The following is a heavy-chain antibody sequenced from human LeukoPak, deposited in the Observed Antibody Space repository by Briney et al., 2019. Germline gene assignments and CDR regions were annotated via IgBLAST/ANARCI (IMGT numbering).Heavy chain of an antibody. CDR3: AKCSTSAYTTGWCNWIDP. D-gene: IGHD6-19*01. CDR2: TVSRGTT. J-gene: IGHJ5*02. Sequence: GGSLRLSCVASGFTFTSDAMNWVRQAPGKGLGWVSSTVSRGTTQYADSVKGRFTVSRDTSKNTLYLQMNSLRADDTAVYYCAKCSTSAYTTGWCNWIDPWGQGTLVTVSS. CDR1: GFTFTSDA. V-gene: IGHV3-23*01.